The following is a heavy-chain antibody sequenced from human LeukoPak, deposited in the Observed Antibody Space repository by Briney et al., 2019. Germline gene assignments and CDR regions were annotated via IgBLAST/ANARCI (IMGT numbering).Heavy chain of an antibody. D-gene: IGHD1-14*01. CDR3: ARRTGGWFDP. J-gene: IGHJ5*02. CDR1: GFTFSSYE. V-gene: IGHV3-48*03. Sequence: PGGSLRLSCAASGFTFSSYEMNWVRQAPGKALEWISYISISTNTIYYGDSVKGRFTISRDNAKNSLYLQMNSLRVEDRAVYYCARRTGGWFDPWGQGTLVTVSS. CDR2: ISISTNTI.